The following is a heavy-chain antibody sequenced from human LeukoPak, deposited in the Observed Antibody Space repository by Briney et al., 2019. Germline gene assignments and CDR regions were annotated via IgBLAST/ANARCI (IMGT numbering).Heavy chain of an antibody. D-gene: IGHD3-9*01. J-gene: IGHJ4*02. CDR1: GFTFSTYW. V-gene: IGHV3-74*03. CDR3: ARDLDWILFDY. Sequence: GGSLRLSCAASGFTFSTYWMHWVRQAPGKGLVWVSRIRPEGTTTAYADSVKGRFTISRDNAKNTLFLQMNSLSAEDTAVYYCARDLDWILFDYWGQGTLITVSS. CDR2: IRPEGTTT.